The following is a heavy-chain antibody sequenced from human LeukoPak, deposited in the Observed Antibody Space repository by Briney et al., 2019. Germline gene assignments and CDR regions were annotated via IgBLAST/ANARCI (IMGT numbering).Heavy chain of an antibody. J-gene: IGHJ3*02. CDR3: ARCITMSDAFDI. CDR2: IYYSGST. D-gene: IGHD3-22*01. CDR1: GGSISSGGYY. V-gene: IGHV4-31*03. Sequence: PSQTLSLTCTVSGGSISSGGYYWSWIRQHPGKGLEWIGYIYYSGSTYYNPSLKSRVTISVDTSKNQFSLKLSSVTAADTAVYYCARCITMSDAFDIWGQGTMVTVSS.